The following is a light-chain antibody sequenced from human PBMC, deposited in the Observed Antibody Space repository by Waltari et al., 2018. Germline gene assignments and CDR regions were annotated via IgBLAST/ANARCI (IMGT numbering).Light chain of an antibody. Sequence: DIQMTQSPSSLSASVGDRVTITCQASQDITNSLVWYQQKPGKAPKLLIFEASSWETGVPSRFRGSGSGTDFTFTISRLQPEDVATYYCQQYHSLPTFGQGTRLEIK. CDR1: QDITNS. V-gene: IGKV1-33*01. CDR2: EAS. CDR3: QQYHSLPT. J-gene: IGKJ5*01.